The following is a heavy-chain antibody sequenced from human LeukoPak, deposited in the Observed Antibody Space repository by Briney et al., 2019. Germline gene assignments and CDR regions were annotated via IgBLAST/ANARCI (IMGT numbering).Heavy chain of an antibody. CDR2: IYHSGST. Sequence: SQTLSLTCAVSGGSISSGGYSWSWIRQPPGKGLEWIGYIYHSGSTYYNPSLKSRVTISVDRSKNQFSLKLSSVTAADTAVYYCAGSSGSYCWRVNEYWGQGTLVTVSS. V-gene: IGHV4-30-2*01. CDR1: GGSISSGGYS. D-gene: IGHD3-10*01. CDR3: AGSSGSYCWRVNEY. J-gene: IGHJ4*02.